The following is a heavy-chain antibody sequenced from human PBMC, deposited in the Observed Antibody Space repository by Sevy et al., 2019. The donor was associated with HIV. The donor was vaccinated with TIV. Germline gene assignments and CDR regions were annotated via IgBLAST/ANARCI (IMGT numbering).Heavy chain of an antibody. Sequence: GGSLRLSCAASGFIFTNYGMHWVRQAPGKGLEWVAVISHDGSLKYYADSVRGRVTISRDSSKNTVSLQMNSLRLEGTAGYYCAKGSRATGSAFDIWGQGTMVTVSS. J-gene: IGHJ3*02. CDR1: GFIFTNYG. CDR2: ISHDGSLK. CDR3: AKGSRATGSAFDI. V-gene: IGHV3-30*05. D-gene: IGHD2-15*01.